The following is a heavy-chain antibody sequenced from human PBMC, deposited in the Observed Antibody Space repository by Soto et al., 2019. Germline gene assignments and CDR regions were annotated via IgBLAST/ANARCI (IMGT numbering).Heavy chain of an antibody. CDR3: ARDYRIAAAGSPQGPDDAFDI. Sequence: EASVKVSCKASGGTFSSYAISWVRQAPGQGLEWMGGIIPIFGTANYAQKFQGRVTITADESTSTAYMELSSLRSEDTAVYYCARDYRIAAAGSPQGPDDAFDIWGQGTMVTVSS. D-gene: IGHD6-13*01. CDR1: GGTFSSYA. J-gene: IGHJ3*02. CDR2: IIPIFGTA. V-gene: IGHV1-69*13.